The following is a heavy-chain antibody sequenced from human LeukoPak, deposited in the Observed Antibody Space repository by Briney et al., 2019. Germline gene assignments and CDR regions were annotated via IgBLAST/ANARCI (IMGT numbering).Heavy chain of an antibody. CDR1: GFTFSSYS. CDR2: ISSSSSYI. V-gene: IGHV3-21*01. D-gene: IGHD3-22*01. Sequence: GGSLRLSCAASGFTFSSYSMNWVRQAPGKGLEWVSSISSSSSYIYYADSVKGRFTISRDNAKNSLYLQMNSLRAEDTAVYYCAGYTYYYDSSGRSPVGYWGQGTLVTVSS. J-gene: IGHJ4*02. CDR3: AGYTYYYDSSGRSPVGY.